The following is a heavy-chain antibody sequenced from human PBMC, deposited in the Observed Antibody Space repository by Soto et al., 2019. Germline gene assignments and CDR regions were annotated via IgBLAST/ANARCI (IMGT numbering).Heavy chain of an antibody. CDR3: ARTAPMDAGDKYYYDF. V-gene: IGHV1-69*01. CDR1: GGTFSTFG. J-gene: IGHJ4*02. Sequence: QVQLVQSGAEVKKTGSSVKVSCKTSGGTFSTFGISWLRQAPGQGLEWMGGIIPFFGTAEYSQKFEYRITITADESTNTVYMDLRSLTSEDTAIYYCARTAPMDAGDKYYYDFWGQGALVTVTS. D-gene: IGHD3-16*01. CDR2: IIPFFGTA.